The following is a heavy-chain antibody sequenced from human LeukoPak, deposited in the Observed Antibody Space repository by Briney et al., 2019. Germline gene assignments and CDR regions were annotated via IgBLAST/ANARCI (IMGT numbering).Heavy chain of an antibody. CDR3: ARGLYCSSTSCDYHWFDP. CDR1: GGSFSSYY. V-gene: IGHV4-34*01. Sequence: SETLSLTCAVYGGSFSSYYWSWIRQPPGKGLEWIGEIYHSGSTNYNPSLKSRVTISVDTSKNQFSLKLSSVTAADTAVYYCARGLYCSSTSCDYHWFDPWGQGTLFTVSS. D-gene: IGHD2-2*01. CDR2: IYHSGST. J-gene: IGHJ5*02.